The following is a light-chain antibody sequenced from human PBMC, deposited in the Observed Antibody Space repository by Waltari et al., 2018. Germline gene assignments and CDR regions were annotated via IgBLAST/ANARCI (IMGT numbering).Light chain of an antibody. CDR2: GKN. CDR3: NSRDSSGNHPWV. V-gene: IGLV3-19*01. J-gene: IGLJ3*02. Sequence: SSELTQDPAVSVALGQPVRITCQGDSLTSYYASWYQQKPGQAPVLVIYGKNNRPSGIPDRFSGSSSGNTASLTITGAQAEDEADYYCNSRDSSGNHPWVFGGGTKLTVL. CDR1: SLTSYY.